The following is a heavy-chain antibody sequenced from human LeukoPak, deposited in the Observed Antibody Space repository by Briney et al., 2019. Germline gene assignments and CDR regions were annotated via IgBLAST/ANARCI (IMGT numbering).Heavy chain of an antibody. D-gene: IGHD2-2*01. CDR1: GGTFSSYA. CDR3: ARERGRYQLPSHFDY. V-gene: IGHV1-69*13. J-gene: IGHJ4*02. CDR2: IIPIFGTA. Sequence: GASVKVSCKASGGTFSSYAISWVRQAPGQGLEGMGGIIPIFGTANYAQKFQGRVTITADESTSTAYMELSSLRSEDTAVYYCARERGRYQLPSHFDYWGQGTLVTVSS.